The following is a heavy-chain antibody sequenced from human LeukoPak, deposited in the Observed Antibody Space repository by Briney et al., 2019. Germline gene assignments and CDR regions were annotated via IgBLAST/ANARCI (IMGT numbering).Heavy chain of an antibody. V-gene: IGHV4-59*01. J-gene: IGHJ5*02. CDR1: GGSISSYY. Sequence: SEILSLTCTVSGGSISSYYWSWLRQPPGKGLEWIGYIYYSGSTNYNPSLKSRVTISVDTSKNQFSLKLSSVTAADTAVYYCARKGPGNFDPWGQGTLVTVSS. D-gene: IGHD1-14*01. CDR2: IYYSGST. CDR3: ARKGPGNFDP.